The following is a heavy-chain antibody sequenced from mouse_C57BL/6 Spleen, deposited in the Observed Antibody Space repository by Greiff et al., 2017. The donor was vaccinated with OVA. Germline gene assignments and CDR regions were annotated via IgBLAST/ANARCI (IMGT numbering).Heavy chain of an antibody. V-gene: IGHV1-53*01. Sequence: VQLQQPGTELVKPGASVKLSCKASGYTFTSYWMHWVKQRPGQGLEWIGNINPSNGGTNYNEKFKSKATLTVDKSSSTAYMQLSSLTSEDSAVYYCARPVITTLSSDRNYAMDYWGQGTSVTVSS. CDR3: ARPVITTLSSDRNYAMDY. D-gene: IGHD1-1*01. J-gene: IGHJ4*01. CDR1: GYTFTSYW. CDR2: INPSNGGT.